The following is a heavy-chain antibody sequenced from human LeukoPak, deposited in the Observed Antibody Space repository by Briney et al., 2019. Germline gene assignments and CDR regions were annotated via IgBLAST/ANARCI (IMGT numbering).Heavy chain of an antibody. V-gene: IGHV3-74*01. CDR1: GFTFSNYW. J-gene: IGHJ3*02. CDR3: ARYRSTVTHDGFDI. D-gene: IGHD4-17*01. Sequence: PGGSLRLSCAASGFTFSNYWMHWVRQAPGKGLVWVSRINSDGSSTSYADSVKGRFTISRDNAKNTLFLQMNSLRAEDTALYYCARYRSTVTHDGFDIWGQGTMVTVSS. CDR2: INSDGSST.